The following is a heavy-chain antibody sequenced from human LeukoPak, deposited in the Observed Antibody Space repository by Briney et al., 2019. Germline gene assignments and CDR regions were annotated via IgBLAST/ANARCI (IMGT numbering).Heavy chain of an antibody. CDR1: GFTFSSYA. CDR2: ISGSGGST. CDR3: APLGGATTNY. Sequence: GGFLRLSCAASGFTFSSYAMSWVRQAPGKGLEWVSAISGSGGSTYYADSVKGRFTISRDNSKNTLYLQMNSLRAEDTAVYYCAPLGGATTNYWGQGTLVTVSS. D-gene: IGHD1-26*01. V-gene: IGHV3-23*01. J-gene: IGHJ4*02.